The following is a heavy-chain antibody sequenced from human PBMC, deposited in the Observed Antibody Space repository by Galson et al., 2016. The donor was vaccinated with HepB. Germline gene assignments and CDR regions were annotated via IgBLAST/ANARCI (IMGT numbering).Heavy chain of an antibody. V-gene: IGHV1-8*01. Sequence: SVKVSCKASGYLFTNYDINWVRQTPGQGLEWMGSIIPNSGHTNYAQKFQGRVTMTRDTPMNTAYMELTNLTSADPAVYYCARKQILDSWGQGTLVTVSS. CDR3: ARKQILDS. J-gene: IGHJ4*02. CDR2: IIPNSGHT. D-gene: IGHD3-3*01. CDR1: GYLFTNYD.